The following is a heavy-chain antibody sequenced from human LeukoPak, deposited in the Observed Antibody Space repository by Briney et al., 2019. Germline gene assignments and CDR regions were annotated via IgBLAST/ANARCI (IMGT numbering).Heavy chain of an antibody. Sequence: GGSLRLSCAASGFTFSSYAMHWVRQAPGKGLEWVAVISYDGSNKYYADSVKGRFTISRDNSKNTLYLQMNSLRAEDTAVYYCARLQQLVPGTFYYYYYGMDVWGRGTTVTVSS. D-gene: IGHD6-13*01. J-gene: IGHJ6*02. CDR3: ARLQQLVPGTFYYYYYGMDV. V-gene: IGHV3-30-3*01. CDR2: ISYDGSNK. CDR1: GFTFSSYA.